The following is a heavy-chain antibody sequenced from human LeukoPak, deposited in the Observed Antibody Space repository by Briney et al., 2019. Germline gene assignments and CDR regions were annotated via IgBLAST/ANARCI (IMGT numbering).Heavy chain of an antibody. J-gene: IGHJ6*03. CDR3: ARGRVSSSSWQSVYYYYLYMDV. V-gene: IGHV4-39*07. D-gene: IGHD6-13*01. CDR2: IYYSGST. CDR1: GGSISSSSYY. Sequence: SETLSLTCTVSGGSISSSSYYWGWIRQPPGKGLEWIGSIYYSGSTYYNPSLNSRVTISRDTSTNHFSLKLSSVTAADTAVYFCARGRVSSSSWQSVYYYYLYMDVWGKGSTVTVSS.